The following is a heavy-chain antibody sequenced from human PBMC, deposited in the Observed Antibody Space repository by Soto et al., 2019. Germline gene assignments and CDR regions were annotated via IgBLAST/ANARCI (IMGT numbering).Heavy chain of an antibody. Sequence: ASVKVSCKASGYTFTSYYMHWVRQAPGQGLEWMGIINPSGGSTSYAQKFQGRVTMTRDTSTSTVYMELSSLRSEDTAVYYCARLWATTTDYYYGMDVWGQGTTVTVSS. D-gene: IGHD5-12*01. V-gene: IGHV1-46*01. J-gene: IGHJ6*02. CDR1: GYTFTSYY. CDR3: ARLWATTTDYYYGMDV. CDR2: INPSGGST.